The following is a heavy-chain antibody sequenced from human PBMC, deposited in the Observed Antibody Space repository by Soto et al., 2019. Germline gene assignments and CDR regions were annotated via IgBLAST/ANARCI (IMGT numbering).Heavy chain of an antibody. D-gene: IGHD4-4*01. Sequence: GGSLRLSCTASGFSFGDYYASWFRQTPGKGLEWVGFIRSKAYGGATEYAASVKGRFTISRDDSKSIAYLQMNSLKTEDTAMYHCARLQSGDHWGQGTLVTVSS. V-gene: IGHV3-49*03. CDR1: GFSFGDYY. CDR3: ARLQSGDH. CDR2: IRSKAYGGAT. J-gene: IGHJ5*02.